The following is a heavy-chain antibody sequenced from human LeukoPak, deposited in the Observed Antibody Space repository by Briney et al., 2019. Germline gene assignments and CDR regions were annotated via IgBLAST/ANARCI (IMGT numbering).Heavy chain of an antibody. CDR1: GFSVSTNY. V-gene: IGHV3-66*01. J-gene: IGHJ4*02. CDR3: AAKGNGYTGIYVFAH. D-gene: IGHD1-26*01. CDR2: FYAGGST. Sequence: GGSLRLSCEASGFSVSTNYMSWVLQAPGKGLEWVSVFYAGGSTYYTDSVKGRFTISRDISKNSLYLQMNSLRAEDTAVYYCAAKGNGYTGIYVFAHWGQGTLVTVSS.